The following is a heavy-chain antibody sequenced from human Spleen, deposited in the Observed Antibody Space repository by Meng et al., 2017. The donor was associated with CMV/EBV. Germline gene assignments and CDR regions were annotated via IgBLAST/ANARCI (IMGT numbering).Heavy chain of an antibody. J-gene: IGHJ3*02. Sequence: SYSMHWVRQASGKGLEWVAVISYDGSNKYYADSVKGRFTISRDNSKNTLYLQMNSLRAEDTAVYYCARDEDFSHCSSTSCPDAFDIWGQGTMVTVSS. V-gene: IGHV3-30*04. CDR2: ISYDGSNK. D-gene: IGHD2-2*01. CDR3: ARDEDFSHCSSTSCPDAFDI. CDR1: SYS.